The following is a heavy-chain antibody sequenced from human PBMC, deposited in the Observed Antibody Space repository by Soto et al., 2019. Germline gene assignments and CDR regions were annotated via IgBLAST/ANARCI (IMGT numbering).Heavy chain of an antibody. J-gene: IGHJ6*02. CDR3: ARHIWFGESQYGMDV. V-gene: IGHV4-59*08. CDR2: IYYSGST. D-gene: IGHD3-10*01. Sequence: SETLSLTCTVSGGSISSYYWSWIRQPPGKGLEWIGYIYYSGSTNYNPSLKSRVTISVDTSKNQFSLKLSSVTAADTAVYYCARHIWFGESQYGMDVWGQGTTVT. CDR1: GGSISSYY.